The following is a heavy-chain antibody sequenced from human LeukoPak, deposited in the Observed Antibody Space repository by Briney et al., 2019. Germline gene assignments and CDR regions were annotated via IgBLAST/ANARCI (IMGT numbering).Heavy chain of an antibody. CDR3: ARGKTYYYGSGTYYFDY. V-gene: IGHV3-53*01. CDR1: GFTVSSNY. J-gene: IGHJ4*02. CDR2: IYSGGST. Sequence: GGSLRLSCAASGFTVSSNYMSWVRQAPGKGLEWVSVIYSGGSTYYADSVKGRFTISRDNSKNTLYLQMNSLRAEDTAVYYCARGKTYYYGSGTYYFDYWGQGTLVTVSS. D-gene: IGHD3-10*01.